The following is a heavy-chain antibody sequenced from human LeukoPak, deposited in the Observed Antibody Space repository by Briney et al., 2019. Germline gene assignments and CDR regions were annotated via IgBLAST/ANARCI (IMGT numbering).Heavy chain of an antibody. Sequence: PSETLSLTCAVYGGSFNDYYWSWVRQPPGKGLEWIGEINHSGTKRYNLSLKSRLTISIDASKNQFSLKLSSATAADTARYYCARSYYYDGFDYSLGFWGQGTLVTVSS. V-gene: IGHV4-34*01. CDR3: ARSYYYDGFDYSLGF. CDR1: GGSFNDYY. J-gene: IGHJ4*02. CDR2: INHSGTK. D-gene: IGHD3-22*01.